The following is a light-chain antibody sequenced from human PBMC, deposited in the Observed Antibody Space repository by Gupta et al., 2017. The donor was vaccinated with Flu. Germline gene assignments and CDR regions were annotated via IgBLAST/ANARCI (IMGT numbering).Light chain of an antibody. V-gene: IGKV1-16*01. CDR1: QDISNY. J-gene: IGKJ5*01. Sequence: IQLALSPSSLSASVGDRVTITCRASQDISNYFAWLQKKPGKAPKSLIFDASILQSGVSASFSGSGSGTDFNLTINSLEPEDFATYYCQQHDVYPMTLGQGTXLEIK. CDR2: DAS. CDR3: QQHDVYPMT.